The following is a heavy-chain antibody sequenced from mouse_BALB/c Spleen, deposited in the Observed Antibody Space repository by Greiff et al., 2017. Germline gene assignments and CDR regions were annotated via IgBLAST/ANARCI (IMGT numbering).Heavy chain of an antibody. Sequence: EVHLVESGGGLVKPGGSLKLSCAASGFTFSSYTMSWVRQTPEKRLEWVATISSGGGNTYYPDSVKGRFTISRDNAKNNLYLQMSSLRSEDTALYYCARWDYGYGAYWGQGTLVTVSA. D-gene: IGHD1-2*01. CDR3: ARWDYGYGAY. J-gene: IGHJ3*01. CDR1: GFTFSSYT. V-gene: IGHV5-9*03. CDR2: ISSGGGNT.